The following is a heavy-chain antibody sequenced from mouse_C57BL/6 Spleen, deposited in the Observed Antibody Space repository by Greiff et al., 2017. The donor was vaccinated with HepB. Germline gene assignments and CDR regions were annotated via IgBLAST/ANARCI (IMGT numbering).Heavy chain of an antibody. D-gene: IGHD1-1*01. CDR3: TRVATVSNYFDY. CDR1: GFTFSSYA. Sequence: EVQLQESGEGLVKPGGSLKLSCAASGFTFSSYAMSWVRQTPEKRLEWVAYISSGGDYIYYADTVKGRFTISRDNARNTLYLQMSSLKSEDTAMYYCTRVATVSNYFDYWGQGTTLTVSS. V-gene: IGHV5-9-1*02. CDR2: ISSGGDYI. J-gene: IGHJ2*01.